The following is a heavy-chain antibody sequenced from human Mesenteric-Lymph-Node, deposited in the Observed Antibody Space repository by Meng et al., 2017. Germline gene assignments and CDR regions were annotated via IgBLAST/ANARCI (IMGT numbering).Heavy chain of an antibody. Sequence: QVQLVESGGGVVQPGRSLRLPCAASGFTFSSYGMHWVRQAPGKGLEWVAVISHDGSNKYYADSVKGRFTISRDKSKNTLYLQMNSLRAEDTAVYYCAKVNYYDSSGYLDYWGQGTLVTVSS. D-gene: IGHD3-22*01. CDR3: AKVNYYDSSGYLDY. CDR2: ISHDGSNK. V-gene: IGHV3-30*18. J-gene: IGHJ4*02. CDR1: GFTFSSYG.